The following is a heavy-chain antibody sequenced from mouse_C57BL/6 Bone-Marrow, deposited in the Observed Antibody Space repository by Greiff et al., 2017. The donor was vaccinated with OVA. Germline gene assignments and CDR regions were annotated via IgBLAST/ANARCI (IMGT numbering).Heavy chain of an antibody. CDR1: GYTFTSYW. V-gene: IGHV1-52*01. Sequence: QVQLQQSGAELVRPGSSVKLSCKASGYTFTSYWMHWVKQRPIQGLEWIGNIDPSDSETHYNQKFKDKATLTVDKSSSTAYMQLSSLTSEDSAVYYCAREGDYDGEGWYFDVWGTGTTVTVSS. D-gene: IGHD2-4*01. CDR3: AREGDYDGEGWYFDV. CDR2: IDPSDSET. J-gene: IGHJ1*03.